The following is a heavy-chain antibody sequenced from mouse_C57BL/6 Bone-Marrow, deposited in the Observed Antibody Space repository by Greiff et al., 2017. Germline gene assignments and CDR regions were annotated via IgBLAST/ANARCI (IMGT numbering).Heavy chain of an antibody. D-gene: IGHD2-4*01. V-gene: IGHV1-15*01. CDR2: IDPETGGT. J-gene: IGHJ4*01. CDR3: TRTGLRGPTPYYYAMDY. CDR1: GYTFTDYE. Sequence: QVQLKESGAELVRPGASVTLSCKASGYTFTDYEMHWVKQTPVHGLEWIGAIDPETGGTAYNQKFKGKAILTADKSSSTAYMELRSLTSEDSAVYYCTRTGLRGPTPYYYAMDYWGQGTSVTVSS.